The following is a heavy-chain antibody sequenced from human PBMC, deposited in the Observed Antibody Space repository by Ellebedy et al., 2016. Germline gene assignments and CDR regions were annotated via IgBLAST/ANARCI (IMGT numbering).Heavy chain of an antibody. CDR2: IGGSDSST. CDR3: ARDPQFQYYFDY. Sequence: GGSLRHSXAASGFTFSNYAMSWVRQAPGEGLEWVSAIGGSDSSTYYADSVKGRFTISRDNSKNTMYLQMNSLKPEDTAVYYCARDPQFQYYFDYWGQGTLVTISP. V-gene: IGHV3-23*01. D-gene: IGHD2/OR15-2a*01. CDR1: GFTFSNYA. J-gene: IGHJ4*02.